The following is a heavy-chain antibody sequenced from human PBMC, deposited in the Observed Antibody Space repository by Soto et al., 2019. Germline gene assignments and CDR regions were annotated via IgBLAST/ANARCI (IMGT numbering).Heavy chain of an antibody. V-gene: IGHV3-21*01. J-gene: IGHJ6*02. Sequence: GGSLRLSCAASGFTFSSYSMNWVRQAPGKGLEWVSSISSSSSYIYYADSVKGRFTISRDNAKNSLYLQMNSLRAEDTAVYYCARDSDLAPTVISYYGMDVWGQGTTVTVSS. CDR2: ISSSSSYI. CDR1: GFTFSSYS. D-gene: IGHD4-4*01. CDR3: ARDSDLAPTVISYYGMDV.